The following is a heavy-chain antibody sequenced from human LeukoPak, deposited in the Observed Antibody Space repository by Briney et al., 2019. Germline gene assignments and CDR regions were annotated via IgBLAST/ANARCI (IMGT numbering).Heavy chain of an antibody. Sequence: GASVKVSCKASGYTFTGRYLHWVRQAPGLGLEYMGWINPKSGSTNYAQKFQGRVTVTRDTSISTAYMELTSLTSDDTAIYYCARVDDGSGYRHIDYWGQGSLVIVSS. D-gene: IGHD3-3*01. CDR2: INPKSGST. CDR3: ARVDDGSGYRHIDY. V-gene: IGHV1-2*02. CDR1: GYTFTGRY. J-gene: IGHJ4*02.